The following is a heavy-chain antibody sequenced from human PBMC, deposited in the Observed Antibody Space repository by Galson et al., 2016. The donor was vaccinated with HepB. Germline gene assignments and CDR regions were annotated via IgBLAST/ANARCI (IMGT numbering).Heavy chain of an antibody. D-gene: IGHD6-13*01. Sequence: PALVKPTQTLTLTCTFSGFSLSTSGMRMNWVRQPPGKALEWLARIDWNDYKFYNASLKTRLTISKDTSKNRVVLTMTNMDPVDTATYYCARIAAAGPYYFGMDVWGQGTTVTVSS. J-gene: IGHJ6*02. CDR3: ARIAAAGPYYFGMDV. CDR1: GFSLSTSGMR. CDR2: IDWNDYK. V-gene: IGHV2-70*04.